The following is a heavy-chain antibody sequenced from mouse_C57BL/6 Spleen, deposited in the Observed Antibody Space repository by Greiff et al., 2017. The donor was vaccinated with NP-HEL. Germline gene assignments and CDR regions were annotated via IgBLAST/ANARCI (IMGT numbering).Heavy chain of an antibody. V-gene: IGHV1-69*01. CDR2: IDPSDSYT. J-gene: IGHJ4*01. CDR1: GYTFTSYW. Sequence: VQLQQPGAELVMPGASAKLSCKASGYTFTSYWMHWVKQRPGQGLEWIGEIDPSDSYTNYNQKFKGKSTLTVDKSSSTAYMQLSSLTSEDSAVYYCARYGAYGNYGYYAMDYWGQGTSVTVSS. CDR3: ARYGAYGNYGYYAMDY. D-gene: IGHD2-1*01.